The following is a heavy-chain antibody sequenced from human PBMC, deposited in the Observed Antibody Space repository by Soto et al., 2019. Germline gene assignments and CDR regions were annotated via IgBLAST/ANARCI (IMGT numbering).Heavy chain of an antibody. J-gene: IGHJ6*02. V-gene: IGHV4-34*01. CDR3: ASGGYSSSWYPYYYYGMDV. CDR2: INHSGST. CDR1: GGSFSGYY. Sequence: PSETLSLTCAVYGGSFSGYYWSWIRQPPGKGLEWIGEINHSGSTNYNPSLKSRVTISVDTSKNQFSLKLSSVTAADTAVYYCASGGYSSSWYPYYYYGMDVWGQGTTVTVSS. D-gene: IGHD6-13*01.